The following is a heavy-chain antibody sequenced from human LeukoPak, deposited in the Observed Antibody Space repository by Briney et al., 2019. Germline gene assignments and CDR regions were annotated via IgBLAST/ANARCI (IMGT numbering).Heavy chain of an antibody. CDR3: ASSLYYYDSSGYPPF. CDR1: GYTFTGYY. J-gene: IGHJ4*02. D-gene: IGHD3-22*01. Sequence: ASVKVSCKASGYTFTGYYMHWVRQAPGQGLEWMGWINPNSGGTNYAQKFQGRVTMTRDTSISTAYMELSRLRSDDTAVYYCASSLYYYDSSGYPPFWGQGTLVTVSS. CDR2: INPNSGGT. V-gene: IGHV1-2*02.